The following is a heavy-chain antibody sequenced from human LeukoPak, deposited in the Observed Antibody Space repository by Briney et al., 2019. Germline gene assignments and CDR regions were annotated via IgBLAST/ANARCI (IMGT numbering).Heavy chain of an antibody. CDR1: GFTFSSYS. D-gene: IGHD4-17*01. CDR3: ARSTVTTGLVDY. Sequence: GGSLRLSCAASGFTFSSYSMNWVRQAPGKGLEWVSSISSSSSYIYYADSVKGRFTISRGNAKNSLYLQMNSLRAEDTAVYYCARSTVTTGLVDYWGQGTLVTVSS. J-gene: IGHJ4*02. CDR2: ISSSSSYI. V-gene: IGHV3-21*01.